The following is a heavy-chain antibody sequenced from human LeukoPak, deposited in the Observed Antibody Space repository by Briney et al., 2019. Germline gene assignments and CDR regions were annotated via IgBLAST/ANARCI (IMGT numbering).Heavy chain of an antibody. J-gene: IGHJ4*02. Sequence: GASVKVSCKASGYTFTSYGISWVRQAPGQGLEWMGWISGYNGNPNYQQQKLQGRVTMTTDTSTSTAYMELRSLRSDDTAVYYCARDLKRGYSSGRYSWGTGSSNDYWGQGTLVTVSS. CDR3: ARDLKRGYSSGRYSWGTGSSNDY. V-gene: IGHV1-18*01. CDR2: ISGYNGNP. CDR1: GYTFTSYG. D-gene: IGHD6-19*01.